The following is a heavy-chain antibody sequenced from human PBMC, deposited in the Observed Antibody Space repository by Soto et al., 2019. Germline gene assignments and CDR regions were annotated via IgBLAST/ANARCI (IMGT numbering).Heavy chain of an antibody. D-gene: IGHD2-2*01. CDR3: ARDSDIVVVPADLYGMDV. CDR1: GFTFRNAW. Sequence: PGGSLRLSCVGSGFTFRNAWMSWVRQAPGKGLEWVARIKSRTSGGTTDYAAPVKDRFTISRDDSKDTLSLQMNSLRAEDTAVYYCARDSDIVVVPADLYGMDVSGQGTTVTVSS. CDR2: IKSRTSGGTT. V-gene: IGHV3-15*01. J-gene: IGHJ6*02.